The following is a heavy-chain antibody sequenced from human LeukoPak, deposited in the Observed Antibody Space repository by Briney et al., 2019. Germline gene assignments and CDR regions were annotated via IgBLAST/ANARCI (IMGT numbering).Heavy chain of an antibody. Sequence: ASVKVSCKASGYTFTSYYMHWVRQAPGQGLEWMGWINPNSGGTNFAQKFRGRVTMTRDTSITTAYMELTRLKSDDTAVYYCARGGVRTAASSLGYWGQGTLVTVSS. CDR3: ARGGVRTAASSLGY. J-gene: IGHJ4*01. CDR2: INPNSGGT. V-gene: IGHV1-2*02. D-gene: IGHD6-13*01. CDR1: GYTFTSYY.